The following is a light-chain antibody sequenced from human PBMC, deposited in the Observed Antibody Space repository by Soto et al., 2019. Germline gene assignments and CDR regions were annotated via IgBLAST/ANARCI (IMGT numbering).Light chain of an antibody. CDR1: ENVRTK. J-gene: IGKJ5*01. CDR3: QHNKRWTHIT. CDR2: GAS. Sequence: IRVTQSPSILSLTPGEGATLSCRASENVRTKVGWYQQKAGQAPRLLIYGASTRATGIPDRFSGSGSGTQFTLTIRRLQSEDSAVYFCQHNKRWTHITFGQGTRLAIK. V-gene: IGKV3-15*01.